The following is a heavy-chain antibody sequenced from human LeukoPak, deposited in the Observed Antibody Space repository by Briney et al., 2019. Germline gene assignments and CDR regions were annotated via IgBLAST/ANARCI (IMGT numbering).Heavy chain of an antibody. D-gene: IGHD5-24*01. Sequence: KSSETLSLTCTVSGGSISSSSYYWGWIRQPPGKGLEWIGSIYYSGSTYYNPSLKSRVTISVDTSKNQFSLKLSSVTAADTAVYYCAIQRRDGYTMYYFDYWGQGTLVTVSS. V-gene: IGHV4-39*01. CDR3: AIQRRDGYTMYYFDY. CDR2: IYYSGST. CDR1: GGSISSSSYY. J-gene: IGHJ4*02.